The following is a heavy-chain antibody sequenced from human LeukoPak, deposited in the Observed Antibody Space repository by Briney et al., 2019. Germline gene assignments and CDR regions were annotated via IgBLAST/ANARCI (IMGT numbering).Heavy chain of an antibody. CDR3: ARGIGYSYGQGGDY. D-gene: IGHD5-18*01. Sequence: SETLSLTCTVSGYSISSGYYWGWIRQPPGKGLEWIGSIYHSGSTYYNPSLKSRVTISVDTSKNQFSLKLSSVTAADTAVYYCARGIGYSYGQGGDYWGQGTLVTVSS. V-gene: IGHV4-38-2*02. CDR1: GYSISSGYY. CDR2: IYHSGST. J-gene: IGHJ4*02.